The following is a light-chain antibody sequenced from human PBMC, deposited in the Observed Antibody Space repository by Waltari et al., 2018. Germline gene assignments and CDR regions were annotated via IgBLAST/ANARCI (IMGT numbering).Light chain of an antibody. CDR1: RLGDKY. CDR2: QDS. J-gene: IGLJ2*01. Sequence: SYELTQPPSVSVSPGQTASLTCSGDRLGDKYADWYQQKPGQSPVRVIYQDSRRSSGIPELFSGSNSGNTATLTISGSQAMDEADYYCQAWDSNTVVFGGGTKLTVL. V-gene: IGLV3-1*01. CDR3: QAWDSNTVV.